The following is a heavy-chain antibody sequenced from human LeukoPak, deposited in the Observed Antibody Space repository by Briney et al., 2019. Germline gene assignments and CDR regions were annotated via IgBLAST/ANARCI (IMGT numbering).Heavy chain of an antibody. J-gene: IGHJ4*02. D-gene: IGHD3-9*01. V-gene: IGHV3-30*04. CDR3: ARDSSAYYDILTGYYFSYFDY. Sequence: GGSLRLSCAASGFTFSSYAMHWVRQAPGKGLEWVAVISYDGSNKYYADSVKGRFTISRDNSKNTLYLQMNSLRAEDTAVYYCARDSSAYYDILTGYYFSYFDYWGQGTLVTVSS. CDR2: ISYDGSNK. CDR1: GFTFSSYA.